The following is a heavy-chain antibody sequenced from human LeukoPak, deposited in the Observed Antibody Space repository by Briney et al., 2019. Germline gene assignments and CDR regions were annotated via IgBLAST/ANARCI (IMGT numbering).Heavy chain of an antibody. CDR1: GFTFSSYE. CDR2: ISGSGDST. CDR3: ARRAGAYSHPYDY. Sequence: GGSLRLSCAASGFTFSSYEMNWVRQAPGKGLEWVSVISGSGDSTSYADSVKGRFTISRDNSKNTLYLQMNSLRAEDTAVYYCARRAGAYSHPYDYWGQGTLVTVSS. D-gene: IGHD4/OR15-4a*01. V-gene: IGHV3-23*01. J-gene: IGHJ4*02.